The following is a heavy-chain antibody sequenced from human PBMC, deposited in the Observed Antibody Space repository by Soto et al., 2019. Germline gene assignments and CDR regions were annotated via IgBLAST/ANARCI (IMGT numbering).Heavy chain of an antibody. CDR1: GGTFSSYA. V-gene: IGHV1-69*13. D-gene: IGHD6-13*01. J-gene: IGHJ4*02. CDR2: IIPIFGTA. CDR3: ARHISSSFLGYFDY. Sequence: ASVKVSCKASGGTFSSYAISWVRQAPGQGLEWMGGIIPIFGTANYAQKFQGRVTITADESTSTAYMELSSLRSEDTAVYYCARHISSSFLGYFDYWGQGTLVTVSS.